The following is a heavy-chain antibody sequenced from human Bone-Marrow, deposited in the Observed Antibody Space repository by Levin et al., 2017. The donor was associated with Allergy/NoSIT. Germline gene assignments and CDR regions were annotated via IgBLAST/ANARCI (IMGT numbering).Heavy chain of an antibody. J-gene: IGHJ4*02. D-gene: IGHD5-18*01. V-gene: IGHV3-11*06. CDR3: ARDGPWIQLWDHFDY. CDR1: GFTFSDYY. Sequence: GGSLRLSCAASGFTFSDYYMSWIRQAPGKGLEWVSYISSSSSYTNYADSVKGRFTISRDNAKNSLYLQMNSLRAEDTAVYYCARDGPWIQLWDHFDYWGQGTLVTVSS. CDR2: ISSSSSYT.